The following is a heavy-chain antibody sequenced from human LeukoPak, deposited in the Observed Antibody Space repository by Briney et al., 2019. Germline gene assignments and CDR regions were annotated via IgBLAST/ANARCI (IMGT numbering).Heavy chain of an antibody. Sequence: SDTLSLTCTVSGGSINHYDWSWIRQFPGQGPEWIGYMYHSGTANYNPSLKSRLTISIDTSKNQFSLNLRSVTAADTAVYYCARRGGTPLGAFDIWGQGTLVTVSS. D-gene: IGHD1-26*01. CDR1: GGSINHYD. CDR3: ARRGGTPLGAFDI. J-gene: IGHJ3*02. CDR2: MYHSGTA. V-gene: IGHV4-59*07.